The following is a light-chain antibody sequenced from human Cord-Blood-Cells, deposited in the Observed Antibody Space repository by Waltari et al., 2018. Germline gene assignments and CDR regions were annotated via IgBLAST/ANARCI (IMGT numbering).Light chain of an antibody. J-gene: IGLJ3*02. V-gene: IGLV1-47*01. CDR3: AAWDDSLSGPV. Sequence: QSVLTQPPSASGPPGQRVTISCSGSSSNIGSNYVYWYQQLPGTAPNLLIYRNNQRPSGVPDRFSGSKSGTSASLAISGLRSEDEADYYCAAWDDSLSGPVFGGGTKLTVL. CDR2: RNN. CDR1: SSNIGSNY.